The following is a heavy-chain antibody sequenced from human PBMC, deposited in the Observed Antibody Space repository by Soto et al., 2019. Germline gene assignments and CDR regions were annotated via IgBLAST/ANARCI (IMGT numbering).Heavy chain of an antibody. D-gene: IGHD3-10*01. J-gene: IGHJ6*03. V-gene: IGHV5-51*01. CDR3: ARHADGSGSYYKGSYYYYYMDV. CDR1: GYSFTSYW. CDR2: IYPGDSDT. Sequence: GESLKISCKGSGYSFTSYWIGWVRQMPGKGLEWMGIIYPGDSDTRYSPSIQGQVTISADKSISTAYLQWSSLKASDTAMYYCARHADGSGSYYKGSYYYYYMDVWGKGTTVTVSS.